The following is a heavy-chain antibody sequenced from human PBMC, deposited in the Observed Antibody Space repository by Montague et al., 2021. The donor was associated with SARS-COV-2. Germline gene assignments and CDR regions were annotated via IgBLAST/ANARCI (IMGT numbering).Heavy chain of an antibody. D-gene: IGHD3-16*02. CDR1: GGSFSGYY. CDR3: ARGYEYVEGSYRYFHWFDP. CDR2: INHSGRT. Sequence: SETLSLTCAVYGGSFSGYYWSWIRQPPGKGLEWIGEINHSGRTYYNPSLKSRVTISVDTSKKQFSLKLSSVTAADTAVYYCARGYEYVEGSYRYFHWFDPWGQGTLVTVSS. V-gene: IGHV4-34*01. J-gene: IGHJ5*02.